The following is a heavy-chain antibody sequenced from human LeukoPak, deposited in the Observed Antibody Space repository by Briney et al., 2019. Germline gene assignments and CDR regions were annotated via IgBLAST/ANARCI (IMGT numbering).Heavy chain of an antibody. CDR1: GGSFSGYY. V-gene: IGHV4-34*01. J-gene: IGHJ5*02. CDR2: INHSGST. D-gene: IGHD3-3*01. CDR3: ARDGRGRITIFGVVPRGWFDP. Sequence: PSETLSLTCAVYGGSFSGYYWSWIRQPPGKGLEWIGEINHSGSTNYNPSLKSRVTISVDTSKNQFSLKLSSVTAADTAVYYCARDGRGRITIFGVVPRGWFDPWGQGTLVTVSS.